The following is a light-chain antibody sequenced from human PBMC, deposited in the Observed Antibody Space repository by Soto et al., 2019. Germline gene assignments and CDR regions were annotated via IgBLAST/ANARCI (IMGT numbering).Light chain of an antibody. J-gene: IGLJ2*01. V-gene: IGLV2-11*01. CDR2: HVS. CDR1: SSDIGAYNY. CDR3: CSYAGDLAL. Sequence: QSVLTQPRSVSGSPGQSVTISCTGTSSDIGAYNYVSWYQQHPGKAPKLMIYHVSKRPSGVPDRFSGSKSGNTASLTISGLQAEDEADYYCCSYAGDLALFGGGTKVTVL.